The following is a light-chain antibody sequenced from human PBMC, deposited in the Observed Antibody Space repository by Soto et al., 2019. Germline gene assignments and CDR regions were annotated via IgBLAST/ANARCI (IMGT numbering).Light chain of an antibody. CDR1: SSDVGGYDF. CDR3: SSYAGSNNLV. Sequence: QSALTQPPFASGSPGQSVTISCTGTSSDVGGYDFVSWYQHHPGKAPKLMIYEVSKRPSGVPDRFSGSKSGNTASLTVSGLQAEDEADYYCSSYAGSNNLVFGTGTKVTV. CDR2: EVS. V-gene: IGLV2-8*01. J-gene: IGLJ1*01.